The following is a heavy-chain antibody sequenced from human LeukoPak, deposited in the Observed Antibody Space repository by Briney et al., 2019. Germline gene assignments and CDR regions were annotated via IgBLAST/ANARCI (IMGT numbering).Heavy chain of an antibody. V-gene: IGHV3-23*01. J-gene: IGHJ4*02. CDR3: AKATPGVSKVSPDY. D-gene: IGHD1-14*01. Sequence: GGSLRLSCAASGFTFSSYAMSWVRQAPGKGLEWVSAISGSGGSTYYADSVKGRFTISRDNPKNTLYLQMNSLRAEDTAVYYCAKATPGVSKVSPDYWGQGTLVTVSS. CDR1: GFTFSSYA. CDR2: ISGSGGST.